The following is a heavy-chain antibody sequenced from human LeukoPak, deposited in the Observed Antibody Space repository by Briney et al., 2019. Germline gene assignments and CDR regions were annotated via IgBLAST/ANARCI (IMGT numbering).Heavy chain of an antibody. CDR3: ARGGTYGSGRNQHTTLDY. CDR2: IYTRGST. CDR1: GGSIINDY. D-gene: IGHD3-10*01. J-gene: IGHJ4*02. V-gene: IGHV4-4*07. Sequence: SETLSLTCTVSGGSIINDYRSWIRQAAGKELEWIGRIYTRGSTNYNPSLKSRVTISLDKSKKQFSLNLNSVTAADTAVYYCARGGTYGSGRNQHTTLDYWGQGTLVTVSS.